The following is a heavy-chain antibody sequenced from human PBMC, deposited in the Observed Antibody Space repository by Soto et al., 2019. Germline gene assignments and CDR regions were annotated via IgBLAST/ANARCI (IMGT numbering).Heavy chain of an antibody. J-gene: IGHJ6*02. Sequence: EVQLVESGGGLVQPGGSLRLSCAASGFTFSSYDMHWVRQATGKGLEWVSAIGTAGDTYYPGSVKGRFTISRENAKNSLYLQMNSLRAGDTAVYYCARGDADYYYGMDVWGQGTTVTVSS. V-gene: IGHV3-13*04. CDR2: IGTAGDT. CDR3: ARGDADYYYGMDV. CDR1: GFTFSSYD.